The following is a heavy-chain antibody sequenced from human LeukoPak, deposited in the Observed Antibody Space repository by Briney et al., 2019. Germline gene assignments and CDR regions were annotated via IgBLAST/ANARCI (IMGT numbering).Heavy chain of an antibody. J-gene: IGHJ2*01. V-gene: IGHV4-34*01. Sequence: SETLSLTCAVYGGSFSGYYWSWIRQPPGKGLEWIGEINHSGSTNYNPSLKSRVTISVDTSKNQFSLKLSSVTAADTAVHYCVRGRTLGSYGHPDWYFDLWGRGTLVTVSS. CDR3: VRGRTLGSYGHPDWYFDL. CDR1: GGSFSGYY. D-gene: IGHD5-18*01. CDR2: INHSGST.